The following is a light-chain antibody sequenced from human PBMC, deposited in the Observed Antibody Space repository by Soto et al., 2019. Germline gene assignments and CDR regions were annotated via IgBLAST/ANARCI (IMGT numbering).Light chain of an antibody. CDR2: GAS. V-gene: IGKV1-12*01. J-gene: IGKJ3*01. CDR3: QQASVLPFT. CDR1: QDISTW. Sequence: DIQMTQSPPSVSASVGDRVTITCRASQDISTWLAWYQQIPGKAPRLLIFGASNLQSRVPSRFSGSGSGTDFTLTISDLQPEDFATYYCQQASVLPFTFGPGTKV.